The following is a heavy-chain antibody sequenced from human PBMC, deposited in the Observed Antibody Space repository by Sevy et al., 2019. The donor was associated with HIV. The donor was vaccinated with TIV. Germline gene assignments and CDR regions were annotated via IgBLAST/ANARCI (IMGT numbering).Heavy chain of an antibody. CDR2: IYYSGST. CDR1: GGSISSYY. J-gene: IGHJ6*02. V-gene: IGHV4-59*01. D-gene: IGHD2-2*01. CDR3: ARAYCSSTSCYSNPNYYYYYGMDV. Sequence: SETLSLTCTVSGGSISSYYWSWIRQPPGKGLEWIGYIYYSGSTNYNPSLKSRVTISVDTSKNQFTLKVSSVTAADTAGYYCARAYCSSTSCYSNPNYYYYYGMDVWGQGTTVTVSS.